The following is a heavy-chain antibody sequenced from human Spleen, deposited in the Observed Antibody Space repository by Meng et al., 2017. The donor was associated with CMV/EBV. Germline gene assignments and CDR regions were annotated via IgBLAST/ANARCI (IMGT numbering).Heavy chain of an antibody. CDR2: INPSGGST. Sequence: ASVKVSCKASGYTFTSYIFHWVRQAPGQGLEWMGIINPSGGSTRYAQKFQARVTMTRDTSASTAYMELRSLRSDDTAVYYCARDYAGTGDGMDVWGQGTTVTVSS. J-gene: IGHJ6*02. V-gene: IGHV1-46*01. CDR1: GYTFTSYI. D-gene: IGHD3-10*01. CDR3: ARDYAGTGDGMDV.